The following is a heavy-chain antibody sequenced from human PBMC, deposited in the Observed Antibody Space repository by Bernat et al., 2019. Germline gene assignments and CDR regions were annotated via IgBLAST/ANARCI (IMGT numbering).Heavy chain of an antibody. CDR1: GFTFSDSG. CDR3: AKVSAPYFDY. V-gene: IGHV3-23*01. CDR2: ISSDGENT. D-gene: IGHD3-16*01. Sequence: DVQLMESGGDLVQPGGSLRLSCAASGFTFSDSGMSWVRLPPGKGLEWVSTISSDGENTHYAGSVQGRFTISRDNSKSTLYLQMDSVRAEDAAIYYCAKVSAPYFDYWGQGALVTVSS. J-gene: IGHJ4*02.